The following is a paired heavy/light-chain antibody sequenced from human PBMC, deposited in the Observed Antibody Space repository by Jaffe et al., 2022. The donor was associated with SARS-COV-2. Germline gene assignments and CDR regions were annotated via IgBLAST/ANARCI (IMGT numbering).Heavy chain of an antibody. V-gene: IGHV4-30-4*01. J-gene: IGHJ4*02. CDR1: GDSISSGDYY. CDR2: IYYSGST. Sequence: QVQLQESGPGLVKPSQTLSLTCTVSGDSISSGDYYWSWIRQPPGKGLEWIGYIYYSGSTYYNASLKSRVTLSVDTSKNQFSLKLSSVTAADTAVYYCARAKIAARLPWTSEGGYFDYWGQGTLVTVSS. D-gene: IGHD6-6*01. CDR3: ARAKIAARLPWTSEGGYFDY.
Light chain of an antibody. Sequence: EIVLTQSPGTLSLSPGERATLSCRASQSVSSSYFAWYQQKPGQAPRLLIYGASSRATGIPDRFSGGGSGTDFTLTISRLEPEDFAVYFCQHYGSSPWTFGQGTKLEIK. CDR1: QSVSSSY. V-gene: IGKV3-20*01. CDR2: GAS. CDR3: QHYGSSPWT. J-gene: IGKJ2*01.